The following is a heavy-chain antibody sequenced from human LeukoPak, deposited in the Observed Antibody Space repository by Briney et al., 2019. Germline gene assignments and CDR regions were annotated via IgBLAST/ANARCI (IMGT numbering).Heavy chain of an antibody. CDR3: ARDDWGCSGGSCYPGDY. CDR1: GYTFTGYY. V-gene: IGHV1-2*02. J-gene: IGHJ4*02. Sequence: EASVKVSCKAAGYTFTGYYMHWVRQAPGQGLEWMGWINPNSGGTNYAQKFQGRVTMTRDTSISTAYMELSRLRSDDTAVYYCARDDWGCSGGSCYPGDYWGQGTLVTVSS. D-gene: IGHD2-15*01. CDR2: INPNSGGT.